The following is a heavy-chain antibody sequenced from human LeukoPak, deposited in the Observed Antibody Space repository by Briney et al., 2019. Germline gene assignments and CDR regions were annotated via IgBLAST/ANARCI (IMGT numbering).Heavy chain of an antibody. CDR1: GFTFSSYE. V-gene: IGHV3-48*03. CDR3: ARGDDFSGDH. D-gene: IGHD3-16*01. CDR2: ISSSGSTI. J-gene: IGHJ4*02. Sequence: PGGSLRLSCAASGFTFSSYEMNWVRQAPGKGLEWVSYISSSGSTIYYADSVKGRFTISRDNAKNSLYLQMNGLRVEDTAVYYCARGDDFSGDHWGQGTLVTVSS.